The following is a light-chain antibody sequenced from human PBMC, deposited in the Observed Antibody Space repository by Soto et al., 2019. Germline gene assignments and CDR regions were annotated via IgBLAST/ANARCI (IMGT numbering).Light chain of an antibody. CDR1: RTIDNNP. CDR2: GAP. J-gene: IGKJ3*01. CDR3: QQYVWSPPFT. Sequence: IVWTQSPATLSCSQGERPTLSCRAGRTIDNNPSAWYQQKPGQAPGPLFFGAPTRATGFPEGFSGSGSGTDFTLTISRLEPDDFAVYYCQQYVWSPPFTFGPGTKVDIK. V-gene: IGKV3-20*01.